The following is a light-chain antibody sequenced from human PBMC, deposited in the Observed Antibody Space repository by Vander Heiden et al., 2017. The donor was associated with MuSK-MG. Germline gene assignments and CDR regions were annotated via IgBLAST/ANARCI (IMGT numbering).Light chain of an antibody. Sequence: SYVLPQTPPVSVAPGQTARITCGGGNIATTTVQWYQQKPGQAPVVVVSDDTDRPSGIPERISGSRSGNTATLTISRVETGDEADYYCQVWDSSNDHVVFGGGTKLTVL. CDR3: QVWDSSNDHVV. CDR1: NIATTT. V-gene: IGLV3-21*02. J-gene: IGLJ2*01. CDR2: DDT.